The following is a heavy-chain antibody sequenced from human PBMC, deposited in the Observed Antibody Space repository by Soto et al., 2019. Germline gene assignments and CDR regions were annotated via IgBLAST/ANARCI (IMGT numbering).Heavy chain of an antibody. J-gene: IGHJ6*02. D-gene: IGHD3-22*01. Sequence: LRETLSLTCAVYGGSFSGYYWSWIRQPPGKGLEWIGEINDSGSTNHNPSLKSRVTISVDTSKNQFSLKLSSVTAADTAVYYCARAADGQRMINYGMDVWAQGTTVTVSS. CDR3: ARAADGQRMINYGMDV. CDR1: GGSFSGYY. CDR2: INDSGST. V-gene: IGHV4-34*01.